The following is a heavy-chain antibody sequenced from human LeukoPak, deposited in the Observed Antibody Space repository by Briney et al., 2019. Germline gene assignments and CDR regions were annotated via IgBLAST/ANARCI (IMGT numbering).Heavy chain of an antibody. CDR2: ISSDSSTV. J-gene: IGHJ4*02. D-gene: IGHD3-3*01. CDR3: ARDKTYSDFWL. V-gene: IGHV3-48*01. CDR1: GFTFSSYS. Sequence: PGGSLRLSCAASGFTFSSYSMNWVRQAPGKGLEWISYISSDSSTVYFADSVKGRFTISRDNAKNSLYLQMNSLRAEDTAVYFCARDKTYSDFWLWGQGTLVTVS.